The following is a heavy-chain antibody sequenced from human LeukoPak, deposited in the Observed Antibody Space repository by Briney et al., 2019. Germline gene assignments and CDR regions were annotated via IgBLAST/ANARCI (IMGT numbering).Heavy chain of an antibody. D-gene: IGHD3-10*01. CDR3: ARPRRATWFGELSI. V-gene: IGHV3-30*03. CDR2: ISYDGSNK. Sequence: PGGSLRLSCAASGFTFSSYSMNWVRQAPGKGLEWVAVISYDGSNKYYADSVKGRFTISRDNSKNTLYLQMNSLRAEDTAVYYCARPRRATWFGELSIWGQGTMVTVSS. CDR1: GFTFSSYS. J-gene: IGHJ3*02.